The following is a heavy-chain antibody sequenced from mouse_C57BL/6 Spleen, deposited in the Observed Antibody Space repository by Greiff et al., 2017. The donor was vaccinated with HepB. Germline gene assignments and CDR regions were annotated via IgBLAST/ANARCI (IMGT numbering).Heavy chain of an antibody. CDR3: ARTDYSTYSHYFDY. CDR2: IDPSDSYT. Sequence: VQLQQPGAELVKPGASVKLSCKASGYTFTSYWMQWVKQRPGQGLEWIGEIDPSDSYTNYNQKFKGKATLTVDTSSSTAYMQLSSLTSEDSAVYYCARTDYSTYSHYFDYWGQGTTLTVSS. J-gene: IGHJ2*01. CDR1: GYTFTSYW. V-gene: IGHV1-50*01. D-gene: IGHD2-5*01.